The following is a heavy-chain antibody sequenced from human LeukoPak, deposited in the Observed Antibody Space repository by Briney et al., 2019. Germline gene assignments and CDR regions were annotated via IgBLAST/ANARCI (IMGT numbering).Heavy chain of an antibody. V-gene: IGHV4-39*01. CDR1: GGAISSRSYY. Sequence: PSETLSLTCIVSGGAISSRSYYWGWIRHPPGKGLEWIGSISYSASTYYNPSLKSRVTISVDTSKNQFSLKLSSVTAADTALYYCARQRWLVHNWFDPWGQGTLVTVSS. D-gene: IGHD6-19*01. CDR3: ARQRWLVHNWFDP. J-gene: IGHJ5*02. CDR2: ISYSAST.